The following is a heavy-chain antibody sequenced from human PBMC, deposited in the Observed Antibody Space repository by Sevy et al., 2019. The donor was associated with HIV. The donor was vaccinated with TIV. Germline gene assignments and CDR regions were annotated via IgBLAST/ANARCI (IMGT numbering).Heavy chain of an antibody. D-gene: IGHD1-26*01. J-gene: IGHJ4*02. V-gene: IGHV3-21*06. CDR3: AKWDADRRWYFDY. Sequence: GGSLRLSCAASGFSFSNYNMNWVRQAPGKGLEWVSSITGSSDYIYYADSVKGRFTISRDNAKNSLYLRTNSLKTEDTAVYYCAKWDADRRWYFDYWGQGILVTVSS. CDR1: GFSFSNYN. CDR2: ITGSSDYI.